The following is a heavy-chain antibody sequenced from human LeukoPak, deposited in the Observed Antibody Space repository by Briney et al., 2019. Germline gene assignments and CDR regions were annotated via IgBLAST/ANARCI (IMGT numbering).Heavy chain of an antibody. D-gene: IGHD3-10*01. V-gene: IGHV3-30*18. CDR1: GFTFSTYG. Sequence: PGGSLRLSCAASGFTFSTYGMHWVRQAPGKGLEWVAVISYDRSNEYYADSVKGRFTISRDNSKNTLYLQMNSLRPEDTAVYYCAKSGQLWLSSHDYWGQGTLVTVSS. CDR2: ISYDRSNE. J-gene: IGHJ4*02. CDR3: AKSGQLWLSSHDY.